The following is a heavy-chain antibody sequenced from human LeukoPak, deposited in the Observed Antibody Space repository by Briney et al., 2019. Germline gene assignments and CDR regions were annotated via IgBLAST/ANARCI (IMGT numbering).Heavy chain of an antibody. V-gene: IGHV5-51*01. Sequence: GESLKISCKASGYSFTNYWLGWVRQMPGRGLEWVGIIYPADSDTRYSPSFQGQVTISADKSISTAYLQWSSLKASDTAMYYCALGAYYYDSSGYYYFDYWGQGTLVTVSS. CDR3: ALGAYYYDSSGYYYFDY. D-gene: IGHD3-22*01. J-gene: IGHJ4*02. CDR1: GYSFTNYW. CDR2: IYPADSDT.